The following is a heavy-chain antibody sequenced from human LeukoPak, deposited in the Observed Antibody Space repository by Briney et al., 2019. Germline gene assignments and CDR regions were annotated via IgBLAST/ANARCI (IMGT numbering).Heavy chain of an antibody. J-gene: IGHJ4*02. V-gene: IGHV3-30-3*01. Sequence: GGSLRLSCAASGFTFSSYAMHWVRQAPGKGLEWVAVISYDGSNKYYADSVKGRFTISRDNSKNTLYLQMDSPRAEDTAVYYCARGGTTVTTFDYWGQGTLVTVSS. CDR3: ARGGTTVTTFDY. D-gene: IGHD4-17*01. CDR2: ISYDGSNK. CDR1: GFTFSSYA.